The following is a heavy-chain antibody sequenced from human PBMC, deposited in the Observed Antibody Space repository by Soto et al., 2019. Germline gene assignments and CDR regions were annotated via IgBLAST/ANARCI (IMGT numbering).Heavy chain of an antibody. Sequence: TNSSYYWGWIRQSPGKGLEWVSAISGSGGSTYYADSVKGRFTISRDNSKNTLYLQMNSLRAEDTAVYYCAKDPGTVVTRYYYYGMDVWGQGTTVTVSS. CDR3: AKDPGTVVTRYYYYGMDV. CDR1: TNSSYY. D-gene: IGHD1-1*01. J-gene: IGHJ6*02. V-gene: IGHV3-23*01. CDR2: ISGSGGST.